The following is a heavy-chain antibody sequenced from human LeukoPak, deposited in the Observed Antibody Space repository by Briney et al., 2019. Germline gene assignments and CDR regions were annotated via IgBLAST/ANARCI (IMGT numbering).Heavy chain of an antibody. D-gene: IGHD2-2*01. J-gene: IGHJ5*02. CDR1: GGSFSGYY. V-gene: IGHV4-59*08. CDR2: IYYSGST. Sequence: SETLSLTCAVYGGSFSGYYWSWIRQPPGKGLEWIGYIYYSGSTNYNPSLKSRVTISVDTSKNQFSLKLSSVTAADTAVYYCARNLGYCSSTSCYNWFDPWGQGTLVIVSS. CDR3: ARNLGYCSSTSCYNWFDP.